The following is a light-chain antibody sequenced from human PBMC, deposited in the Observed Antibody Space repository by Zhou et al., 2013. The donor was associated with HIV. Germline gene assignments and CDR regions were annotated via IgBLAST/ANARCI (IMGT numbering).Light chain of an antibody. CDR3: QQYGSSPTT. J-gene: IGKJ4*01. V-gene: IGKV3-20*01. CDR1: QSVATN. Sequence: EVVMTQSPATLSVSPGERVTLSCRASQSVATNLAWYQQKPGQAPRLLMYGASSRATGIPDRFSGSGSGRDFTLTISRLEPEDFAVYYCQQYGSSPTTFGGGTKVEIK. CDR2: GAS.